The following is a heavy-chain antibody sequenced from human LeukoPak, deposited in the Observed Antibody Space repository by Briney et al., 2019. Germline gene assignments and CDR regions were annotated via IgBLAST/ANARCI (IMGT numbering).Heavy chain of an antibody. D-gene: IGHD6-13*01. CDR1: GFTFSSYS. J-gene: IGHJ3*02. CDR2: ISSSSSYI. V-gene: IGHV3-21*03. Sequence: PGGSLRLSCAASGFTFSSYSMNWVRQAPGKGLEWVSSISSSSSYIYHTDSVKGRFTISRDNAKKSLYLQMNSLKTEDTAVYYCTRGGQAGYSSSWYFRNDAFDIWGQGTMVTVSS. CDR3: TRGGQAGYSSSWYFRNDAFDI.